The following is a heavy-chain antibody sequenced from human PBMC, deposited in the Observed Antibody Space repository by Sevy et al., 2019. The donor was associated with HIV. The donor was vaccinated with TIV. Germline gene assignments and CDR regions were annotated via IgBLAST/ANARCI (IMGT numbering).Heavy chain of an antibody. J-gene: IGHJ5*02. CDR1: GYSFPNYI. CDR3: AGDGFEWGGERWFDP. D-gene: IGHD3-16*01. Sequence: ASVKVSCKASGYSFPNYIITWVRQAPGQGLELMGWISPYNGNTNYAQKFQGGVTMTTDTSTNSAYMDLRSLRSDDRAVYYCAGDGFEWGGERWFDPWGQGTLVTVSS. V-gene: IGHV1-18*01. CDR2: ISPYNGNT.